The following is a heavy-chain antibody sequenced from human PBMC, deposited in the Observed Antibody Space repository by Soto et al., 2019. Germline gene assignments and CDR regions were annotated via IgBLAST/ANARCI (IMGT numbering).Heavy chain of an antibody. CDR1: GFTFSSYA. CDR2: IRGNGDPP. CDR3: VKSRGGNNFDFFD. Sequence: GSLRLSCSASGFTFSSYAMHWVRQAPGKGLEYVSGIRGNGDPPFYADSVKGRFIISRDNSKNTLFLQMSSLSADDTAVYYCVKSRGGNNFDFFDWGQGALVTVS. V-gene: IGHV3-64D*06. J-gene: IGHJ4*02. D-gene: IGHD5-12*01.